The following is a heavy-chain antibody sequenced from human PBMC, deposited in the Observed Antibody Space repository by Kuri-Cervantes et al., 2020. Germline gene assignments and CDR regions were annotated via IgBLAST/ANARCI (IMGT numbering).Heavy chain of an antibody. D-gene: IGHD3-16*01. CDR3: ARDRFQSRPPYYYGMDV. CDR1: GFAFSSYG. V-gene: IGHV3-30*03. Sequence: GGSLRLSCAASGFAFSSYGMHWVRQAPGKGLEWVAVISCDGSNKYYADSVKGRFTISRDNAKNSLYLQMNSLRAEDTAVYYCARDRFQSRPPYYYGMDVWGQGTTVTVSS. J-gene: IGHJ6*02. CDR2: ISCDGSNK.